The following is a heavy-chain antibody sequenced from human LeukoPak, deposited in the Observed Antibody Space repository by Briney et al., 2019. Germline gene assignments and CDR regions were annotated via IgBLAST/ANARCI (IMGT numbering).Heavy chain of an antibody. V-gene: IGHV1-3*01. CDR1: GYTFTSYA. J-gene: IGHJ4*02. D-gene: IGHD3-10*01. CDR2: INAGNGST. CDR3: ASYRGRDFDY. Sequence: AASVKVSCKASGYTFTSYAMHWVRQAPGQRLEWMGWINAGNGSTKYSQKFQGRVTITRDTSASTAYMELSSLRSEDTAVYYCASYRGRDFDYWGQGTLVTVSS.